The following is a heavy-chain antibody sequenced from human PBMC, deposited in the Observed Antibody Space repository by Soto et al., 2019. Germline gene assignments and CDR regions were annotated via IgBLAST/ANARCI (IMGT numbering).Heavy chain of an antibody. D-gene: IGHD6-13*01. CDR2: ISAYNGNT. CDR1: GYTFTSYG. CDR3: ARHFSDGGSSWYRGYYYGMDV. V-gene: IGHV1-18*01. Sequence: ASVKVSCKASGYTFTSYGISWVRQAPGQGLEWMGWISAYNGNTNYAQKLQGRVTMTTDTSTSTAYMELRSLRSDDTAVYYCARHFSDGGSSWYRGYYYGMDVWGQGTTVTVSS. J-gene: IGHJ6*02.